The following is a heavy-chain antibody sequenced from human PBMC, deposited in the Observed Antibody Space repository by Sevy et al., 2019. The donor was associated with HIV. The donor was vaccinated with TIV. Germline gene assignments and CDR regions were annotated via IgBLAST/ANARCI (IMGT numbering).Heavy chain of an antibody. CDR1: GFTFSSYS. J-gene: IGHJ6*02. D-gene: IGHD5-12*01. CDR2: ISSSSSTI. V-gene: IGHV3-48*02. CDR3: AREMWLRLTHYGMDV. Sequence: GGSLRLSCAASGFTFSSYSMNWVRQAPGKGLEWVSYISSSSSTIYYADSGKGRFTISRDNAKNSLYLQMNSLRDEDTAVYYCAREMWLRLTHYGMDVWGQGTTVTVSS.